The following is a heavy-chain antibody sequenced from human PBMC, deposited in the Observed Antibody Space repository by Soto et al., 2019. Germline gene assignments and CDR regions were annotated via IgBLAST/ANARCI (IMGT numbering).Heavy chain of an antibody. CDR2: ITDSGGRT. Sequence: EVQLLESGGGLVQPGESLRLSCAASGFTFSGYAVSWVRQAPGKGLEWVSVITDSGGRTYYADSVKGRFTISRDNSKNTLYLQMNRLTAEDTAVYYCAKEALGAAAKGRSPHFDYWGQGTLVTVSS. V-gene: IGHV3-23*01. D-gene: IGHD6-25*01. J-gene: IGHJ4*02. CDR3: AKEALGAAAKGRSPHFDY. CDR1: GFTFSGYA.